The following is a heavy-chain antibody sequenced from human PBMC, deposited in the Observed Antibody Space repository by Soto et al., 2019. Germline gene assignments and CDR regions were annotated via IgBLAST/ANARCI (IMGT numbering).Heavy chain of an antibody. D-gene: IGHD6-13*01. CDR1: GYAFTSDA. V-gene: IGHV1-3*01. CDR2: INAGNGNT. J-gene: IGHJ4*02. CDR3: AGISSSWTVFDY. Sequence: ASVKGACKAAGYAFTSDAMHWVRQAPGQRLEWMGWINAGNGNTKYSQKFQGRVTITRDTSASTAYTELSSLRSEDTAVYYCAGISSSWTVFDYWGQGTLVTVSS.